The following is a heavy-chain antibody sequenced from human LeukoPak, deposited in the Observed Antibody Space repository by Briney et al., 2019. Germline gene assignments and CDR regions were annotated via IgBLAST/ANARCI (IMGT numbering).Heavy chain of an antibody. V-gene: IGHV3-23*01. CDR2: ISGSGGST. J-gene: IGHJ4*02. Sequence: GGSLRLSCAASGFTFDDYGMSWVRQAPGKGLEWVSTISGSGGSTFYADSVKGRFTISRDNSKNTLYLQMNSLRAEDTAVYYCAKDRRYSSSWYVAYFDYWGQGTLVTVPS. D-gene: IGHD6-13*01. CDR3: AKDRRYSSSWYVAYFDY. CDR1: GFTFDDYG.